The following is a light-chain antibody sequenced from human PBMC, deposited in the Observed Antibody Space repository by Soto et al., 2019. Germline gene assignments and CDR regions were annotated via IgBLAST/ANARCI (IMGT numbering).Light chain of an antibody. J-gene: IGLJ2*01. Sequence: QSVLTQPPSVSGAPRERVTISCTGSSSDIGAGYRVRWYQQVPGTAPKLLIYDNTNRPSGVSVRFSGSKSGTSASLAISGLQAEDEADYYCQSFDKYLSAVVFGGGTKLTVL. CDR2: DNT. V-gene: IGLV1-40*01. CDR3: QSFDKYLSAVV. CDR1: SSDIGAGYR.